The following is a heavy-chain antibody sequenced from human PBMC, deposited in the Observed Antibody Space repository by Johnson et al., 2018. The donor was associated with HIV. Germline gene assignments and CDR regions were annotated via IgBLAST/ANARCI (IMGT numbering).Heavy chain of an antibody. CDR3: ARDQSEVDAFDI. Sequence: LEWVAFIRYDGSNKYYADSVKGRFTISRDTSKNTLYLQMNSLRAEDTAVYYCARDQSEVDAFDIWGQGTMVTVSS. CDR2: IRYDGSNK. V-gene: IGHV3-30*02. J-gene: IGHJ3*02.